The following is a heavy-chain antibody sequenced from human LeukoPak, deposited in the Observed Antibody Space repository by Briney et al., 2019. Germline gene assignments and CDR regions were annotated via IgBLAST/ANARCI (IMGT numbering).Heavy chain of an antibody. CDR2: ISNNGGYT. CDR1: GFTFSSSA. CDR3: ARSGNGYNPGESFDY. Sequence: GGSLRLSCAASGFTFSSSAMSWVRQAPGKGLEWVSAISNNGGYTYYADSVKGRFTISRDNSKNTLYLQMNSLRAEDTAVYYCARSGNGYNPGESFDYWGQGTLVTVSS. J-gene: IGHJ4*02. V-gene: IGHV3-23*01. D-gene: IGHD5-24*01.